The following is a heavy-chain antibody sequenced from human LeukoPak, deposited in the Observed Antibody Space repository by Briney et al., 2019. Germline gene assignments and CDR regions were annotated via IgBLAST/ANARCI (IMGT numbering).Heavy chain of an antibody. CDR2: ISSSSSYI. Sequence: PGGSLRLSCAASGFTFSSYSMNWVRQAPGKGLEWVSSISSSSSYIYYADSVKGRFTISRDNAKNSLYLQMNSLRAEDKAVYYCARRFLEWLLPDYWGQGTLVTVSS. CDR3: ARRFLEWLLPDY. V-gene: IGHV3-21*01. J-gene: IGHJ4*02. D-gene: IGHD3-3*01. CDR1: GFTFSSYS.